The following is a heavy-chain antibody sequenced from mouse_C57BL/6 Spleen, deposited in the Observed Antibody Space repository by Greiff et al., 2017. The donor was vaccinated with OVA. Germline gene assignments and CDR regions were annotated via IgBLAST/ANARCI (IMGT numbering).Heavy chain of an antibody. CDR1: GYTFTDYY. Sequence: VQLQQSGPELVKPGASVKISCKASGYTFTDYYMNWVKQSHGKSLEWIGDINPNNGGTSYNQKFKGKATLTVDKSSSTAYMELRSLTSEDSAVYYCAREGLTGTEDYWGQGTTLTVSS. CDR3: AREGLTGTEDY. J-gene: IGHJ2*01. D-gene: IGHD4-1*01. CDR2: INPNNGGT. V-gene: IGHV1-26*01.